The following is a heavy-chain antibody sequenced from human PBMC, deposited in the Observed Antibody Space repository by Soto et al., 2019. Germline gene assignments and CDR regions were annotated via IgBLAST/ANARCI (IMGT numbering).Heavy chain of an antibody. J-gene: IGHJ6*02. CDR3: AKGSSYYDVWSGYFGMDV. CDR1: GFTFRTYG. D-gene: IGHD3-3*01. V-gene: IGHV3-30*18. CDR2: ISDDGSNN. Sequence: GGSLTLVFAASGFTFRTYGIHWVRQAPGTGLEWVAVISDDGSNNYYADSVKGRFTISRDNSKNTLYLQLNSLRAEDTAVYYCAKGSSYYDVWSGYFGMDVWGQGTKVTVYS.